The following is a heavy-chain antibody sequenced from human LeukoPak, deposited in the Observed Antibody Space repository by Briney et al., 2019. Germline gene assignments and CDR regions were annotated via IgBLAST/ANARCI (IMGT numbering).Heavy chain of an antibody. CDR3: ARNNNWFDP. J-gene: IGHJ5*02. CDR1: GGSISSYY. V-gene: IGHV4-59*01. Sequence: KSSETLSLTCTVSGGSISSYYWSWIRQPPGKGLEWIGYIYYSGSTNCNPSLKSRVTISVDMSKNQFSLKLSSVTAADTAVYYCARNNNWFDPWGQGTLVTVSS. CDR2: IYYSGST.